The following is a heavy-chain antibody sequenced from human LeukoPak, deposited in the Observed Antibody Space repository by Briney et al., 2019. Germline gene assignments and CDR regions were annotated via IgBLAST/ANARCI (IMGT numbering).Heavy chain of an antibody. CDR3: ARGDASDFWSGAFDY. V-gene: IGHV1-69*05. D-gene: IGHD3-3*01. J-gene: IGHJ4*02. Sequence: ASVKVSCKASGGTFSSYAISWVRQAPGQGLEWMGGIIPIFGTANYAQKFQGRVTITTDESTSTAYMELSSLRSEDTAVYYCARGDASDFWSGAFDYWGQGTLVTVSS. CDR2: IIPIFGTA. CDR1: GGTFSSYA.